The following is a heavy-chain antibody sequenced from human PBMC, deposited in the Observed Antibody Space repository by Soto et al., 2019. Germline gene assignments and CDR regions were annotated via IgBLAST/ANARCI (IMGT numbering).Heavy chain of an antibody. CDR1: GFTFSSYG. Sequence: VQLVESGGGVVQPGRSLRLSCAASGFTFSSYGMHWVRQAPGKGLEWVAVISYDGSNKYYADSVKGRFNISRDNSKNTLYLKMNSRRAEDTAVYYCAKEGQLADAFDTCGQGTMVTVSS. D-gene: IGHD6-6*01. CDR3: AKEGQLADAFDT. V-gene: IGHV3-30*18. CDR2: ISYDGSNK. J-gene: IGHJ3*02.